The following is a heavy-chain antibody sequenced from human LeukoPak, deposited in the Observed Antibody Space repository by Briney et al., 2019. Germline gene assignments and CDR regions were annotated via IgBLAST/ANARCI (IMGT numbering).Heavy chain of an antibody. J-gene: IGHJ4*02. Sequence: PSETLSLTCTVSGVSISSYYWSWIRQPAGKGLEWIGRIYSTRSTNYSPSLKSRVTMSVDKSKNQFSLNLSSVTAADTAVYYCARGIADPYSFDSWGQGILVTVSS. CDR3: ARGIADPYSFDS. D-gene: IGHD6-13*01. CDR1: GVSISSYY. CDR2: IYSTRST. V-gene: IGHV4-4*07.